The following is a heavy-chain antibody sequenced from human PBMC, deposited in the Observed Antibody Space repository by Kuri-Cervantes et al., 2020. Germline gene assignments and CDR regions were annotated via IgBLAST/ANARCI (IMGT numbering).Heavy chain of an antibody. Sequence: GESLKISCAASGFTFSNYAMSWVRQAPGKELEWVSAITDSGDHTSHADSVRGRFTISRDNSKNTLYLQMNSLRDEDTAVYYCVTDLSSWYCWGPGTLVTVSS. CDR1: GFTFSNYA. V-gene: IGHV3-23*01. CDR3: VTDLSSWYC. CDR2: ITDSGDHT. J-gene: IGHJ4*02. D-gene: IGHD6-13*01.